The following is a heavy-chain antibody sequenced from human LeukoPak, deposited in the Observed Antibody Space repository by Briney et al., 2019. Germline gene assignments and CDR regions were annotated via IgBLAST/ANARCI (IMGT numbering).Heavy chain of an antibody. Sequence: ASVKVSCKVSGYTLTELSMHWVRQAPGKGLEWMGGFDPEHGETVYAQKFQGRLTMTEDTSTHTAYMELSSLSSDDTAVYYCATDPVGYCNANGCYSVDYWGQGSLVTVSS. CDR2: FDPEHGET. D-gene: IGHD2-15*01. V-gene: IGHV1-24*01. J-gene: IGHJ4*02. CDR3: ATDPVGYCNANGCYSVDY. CDR1: GYTLTELS.